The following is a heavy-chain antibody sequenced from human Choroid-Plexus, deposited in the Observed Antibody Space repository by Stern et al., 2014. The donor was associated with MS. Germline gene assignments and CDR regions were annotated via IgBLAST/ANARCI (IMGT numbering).Heavy chain of an antibody. D-gene: IGHD3-3*01. V-gene: IGHV1-2*02. CDR2: INPNTGGT. CDR3: ARDQRGITIFGVVTDYYYLGMDV. Sequence: MQLVESGAEVKKPGASVKVSCKTSGYIFTGYYIHWVRQAPGQGLEWMAWINPNTGGTKYAQKFQGRVTMSRHTSISTAYVELSSLTSDDTAVYYCARDQRGITIFGVVTDYYYLGMDVWGQGTTVTVSS. J-gene: IGHJ6*02. CDR1: GYIFTGYY.